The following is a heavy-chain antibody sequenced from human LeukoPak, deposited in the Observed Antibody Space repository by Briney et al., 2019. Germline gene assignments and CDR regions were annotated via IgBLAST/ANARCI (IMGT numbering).Heavy chain of an antibody. CDR1: GFTFDDYA. J-gene: IGHJ4*02. D-gene: IGHD3-10*01. CDR2: ISWNSGSI. V-gene: IGHV3-9*01. CDR3: AKDFGRGPFDY. Sequence: GRSLRLSCAASGFTFDDYAMHWVRQAPGKGLEWVSGISWNSGSIGYADSVKGRFTISRDNAKNSLYLQMNSLRAEDTALYYCAKDFGRGPFDYWGQGTRVTVSS.